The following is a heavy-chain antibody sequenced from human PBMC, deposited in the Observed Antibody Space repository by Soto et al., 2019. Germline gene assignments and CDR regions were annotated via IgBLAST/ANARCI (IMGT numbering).Heavy chain of an antibody. CDR2: IIPLFGTP. Sequence: QVQLVQSGAEVKKPGSSVKVSYKASGGIFSTYAISWLRQAPGQGLEWMGGIIPLFGTPNYAQRFQGRVTITADESTSTAYMELSRLRSEVTAVYYCARDRDDYGSGNYYNRIDFWGQGTLVTVSS. V-gene: IGHV1-69*01. CDR3: ARDRDDYGSGNYYNRIDF. CDR1: GGIFSTYA. J-gene: IGHJ4*02. D-gene: IGHD3-10*01.